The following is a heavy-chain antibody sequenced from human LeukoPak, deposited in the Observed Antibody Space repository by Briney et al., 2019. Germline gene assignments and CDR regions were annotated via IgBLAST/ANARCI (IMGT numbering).Heavy chain of an antibody. D-gene: IGHD1-1*01. J-gene: IGHJ4*02. CDR2: IDYSGST. V-gene: IGHV4-39*01. CDR3: VRRGTTGTDFVY. CDR1: GGSVSSGSYY. Sequence: SETLSLTCTVSGGSVSSGSYYWGWIRQAPGKGLEWIGNIDYSGSTYNNLSLKSRVTISVDTSKNQVSLKLSSVTAADTAVYYCVRRGTTGTDFVYWGQGTLVTVSS.